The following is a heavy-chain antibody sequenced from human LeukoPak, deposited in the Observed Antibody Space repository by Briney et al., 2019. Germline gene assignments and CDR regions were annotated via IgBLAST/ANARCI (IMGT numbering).Heavy chain of an antibody. D-gene: IGHD3-3*01. CDR3: AKDHDDFWSGYYGNYFDY. Sequence: PGGSLRLSCAASGLTFSSYGMHWVRQAPGKGLEWVAFIRYDGSNKYYADSVKGRFTISRDNSKNTLYLQMNSLRAEDTAVYYCAKDHDDFWSGYYGNYFDYWGQGTLVTVSS. V-gene: IGHV3-30*02. CDR1: GLTFSSYG. J-gene: IGHJ4*02. CDR2: IRYDGSNK.